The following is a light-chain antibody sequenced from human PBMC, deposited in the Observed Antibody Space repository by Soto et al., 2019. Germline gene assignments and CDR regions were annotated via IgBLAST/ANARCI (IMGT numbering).Light chain of an antibody. CDR2: AAS. J-gene: IGKJ1*01. Sequence: DIQMTQSPSAMSASVGDRVTITCRAGQSVFTYLHWYQQKPGKAPKLLIYAASTLQSGVPSRFSGSGSGTDFTLTISCLQSEDFATYYCQKYYSYPRTCGQGNKVAIK. CDR3: QKYYSYPRT. CDR1: QSVFTY. V-gene: IGKV1-39*01.